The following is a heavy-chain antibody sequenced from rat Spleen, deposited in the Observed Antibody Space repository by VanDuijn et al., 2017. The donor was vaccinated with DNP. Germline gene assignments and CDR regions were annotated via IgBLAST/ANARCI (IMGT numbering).Heavy chain of an antibody. Sequence: EVQLVESGGGLVQPGRSLKLSCAASGFTFSAYYMAWVRQAPAKGLEWVAYIGSPAYAPYYADSVKGRFTISSDNAKNTLYLQMNSLRSEDMATYYCIRWNSGHFDYWGQGVMVTVSS. J-gene: IGHJ2*01. V-gene: IGHV5-22*01. CDR1: GFTFSAYY. CDR2: IGSPAYAP. D-gene: IGHD4-3*01. CDR3: IRWNSGHFDY.